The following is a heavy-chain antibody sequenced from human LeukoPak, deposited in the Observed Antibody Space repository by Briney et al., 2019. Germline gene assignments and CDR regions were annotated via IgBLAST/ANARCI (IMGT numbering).Heavy chain of an antibody. CDR3: ARRVTVRYYMDV. Sequence: SETLSLTCAVYSGFFSDYDYWSWIRQPPGKGLEWIGEINHSGSANYNPSLKSRVTISADMSKNQFSLRLTSVTAADTAVYYCARRVTVRYYMDVWGKGTPVIVSS. J-gene: IGHJ6*03. CDR1: SGFFSDYDY. CDR2: INHSGSA. D-gene: IGHD4-11*01. V-gene: IGHV4-34*01.